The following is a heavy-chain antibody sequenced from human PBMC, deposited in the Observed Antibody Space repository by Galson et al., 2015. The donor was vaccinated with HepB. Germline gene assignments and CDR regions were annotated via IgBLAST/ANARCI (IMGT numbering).Heavy chain of an antibody. CDR1: GFTFSSYA. J-gene: IGHJ6*02. D-gene: IGHD1-1*01. V-gene: IGHV3-30-3*01. Sequence: SLRLSCAASGFTFSSYAMHWVRQAPGTGLEWVAVISYDGSNKYYADSVKGRFTISRDNSKNTLYLQMNSLRAEDTAVYYCARDVGSPGPLYYYGMDVWGQGTTVTVSS. CDR2: ISYDGSNK. CDR3: ARDVGSPGPLYYYGMDV.